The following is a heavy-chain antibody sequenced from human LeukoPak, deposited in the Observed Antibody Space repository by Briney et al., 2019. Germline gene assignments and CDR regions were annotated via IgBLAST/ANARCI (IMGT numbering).Heavy chain of an antibody. J-gene: IGHJ4*01. CDR1: GSTLRRNW. CDR3: ARGSSSGWPDYLDH. CDR2: INGVGSST. D-gene: IGHD6-19*01. Sequence: GGSLRLSCVASGSTLRRNWMHWVRKAPGKGLVWLPRINGVGSSTPYADSVKGRFTISRDNAKNTLFLQMNSLRAEDTAVYYCARGSSSGWPDYLDHWGRGTPVTVSS. V-gene: IGHV3-74*01.